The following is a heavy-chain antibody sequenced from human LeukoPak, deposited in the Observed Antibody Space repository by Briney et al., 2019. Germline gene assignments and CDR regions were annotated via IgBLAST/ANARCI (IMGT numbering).Heavy chain of an antibody. Sequence: QPGGSLRLSCAASGFTFSSYGMHWVRQAPGKGLEWVAFIRYDGSNKYYADSVKGRFTISRDNSKNTLYLQMNSLRAEDTAVYYCAKDKSVGATTRRYYYYMDVWGKGTTVTVSS. V-gene: IGHV3-30*02. CDR2: IRYDGSNK. J-gene: IGHJ6*03. CDR3: AKDKSVGATTRRYYYYMDV. CDR1: GFTFSSYG. D-gene: IGHD1-26*01.